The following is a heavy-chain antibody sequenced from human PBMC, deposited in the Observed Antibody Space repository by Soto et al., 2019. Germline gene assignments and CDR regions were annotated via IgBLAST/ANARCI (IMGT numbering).Heavy chain of an antibody. Sequence: ASVKVSCKASGYTFTSYYMHWVRQAPGQGLEWMGIINPSGGSTSYAQEFQGRVTMTRDTSTSTVYMELSSLRSEDTAVYYCASQLRFLEWFLQQGGDYYYGMDVWGQATTVTGSS. J-gene: IGHJ6*02. D-gene: IGHD3-3*01. V-gene: IGHV1-46*01. CDR3: ASQLRFLEWFLQQGGDYYYGMDV. CDR1: GYTFTSYY. CDR2: INPSGGST.